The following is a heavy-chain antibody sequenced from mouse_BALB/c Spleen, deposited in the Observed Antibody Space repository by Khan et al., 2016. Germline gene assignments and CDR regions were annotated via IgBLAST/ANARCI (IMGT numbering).Heavy chain of an antibody. V-gene: IGHV2-9*02. Sequence: QMQLKQSGPGLVAPSQTLSITCTVSGFSLTHYGVHWVRQPPGKGLEWLGIIWAGGSTNYNSALMSRLSISKDNSKSQVSLKMNSLQTDDKAMYYCARDENYRYDGFAYWGQGTLVTVSA. J-gene: IGHJ3*01. CDR3: ARDENYRYDGFAY. D-gene: IGHD2-14*01. CDR1: GFSLTHYG. CDR2: IWAGGST.